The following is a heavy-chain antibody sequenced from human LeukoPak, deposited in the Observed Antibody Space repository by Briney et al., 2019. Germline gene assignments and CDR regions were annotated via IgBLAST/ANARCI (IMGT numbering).Heavy chain of an antibody. CDR2: INPSGGST. Sequence: ASVKVSCKASGYSFIRYHIHWVRQAPGQGLEWMGIINPSGGSTSYAQKFQGRVTMTRDTSTSTVYMELSSLRSEDTAVYYCARQLRGYQEYYFDYWGQGTLVTVSS. CDR1: GYSFIRYH. D-gene: IGHD5-12*01. CDR3: ARQLRGYQEYYFDY. J-gene: IGHJ4*02. V-gene: IGHV1-46*01.